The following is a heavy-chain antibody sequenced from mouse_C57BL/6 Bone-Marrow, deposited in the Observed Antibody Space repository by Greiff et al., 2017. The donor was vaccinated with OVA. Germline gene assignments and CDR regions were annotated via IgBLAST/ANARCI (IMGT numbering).Heavy chain of an antibody. V-gene: IGHV1-55*01. CDR2: IYPGSGST. J-gene: IGHJ2*01. D-gene: IGHD2-5*01. CDR3: AREAYSNWLDY. Sequence: QVQLKEPGAELVKPGASVKMSCKASGYTFTSYWITWVKQRPGQGLEWIGDIYPGSGSTNYNEKFKSKATLTVDTSSSTAYMQLSSLTSEDSAVYYCAREAYSNWLDYWGQGTTLTVSS. CDR1: GYTFTSYW.